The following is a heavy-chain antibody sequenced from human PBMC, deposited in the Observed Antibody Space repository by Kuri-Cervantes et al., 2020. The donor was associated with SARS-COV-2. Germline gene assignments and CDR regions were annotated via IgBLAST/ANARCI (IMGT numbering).Heavy chain of an antibody. V-gene: IGHV4-59*08. CDR1: GGSTSSYY. CDR3: ARRSLRYFDLVGNWFDP. Sequence: SETLSLTCTVSGGSTSSYYWSWIRQPPGKGLEWIGYIYYSVSTNYNHSLKSRVTISVDTSKNQFSLKLSSVTAADTAVYYRARRSLRYFDLVGNWFDPWGQGTLVTVSS. D-gene: IGHD3-9*01. CDR2: IYYSVST. J-gene: IGHJ5*02.